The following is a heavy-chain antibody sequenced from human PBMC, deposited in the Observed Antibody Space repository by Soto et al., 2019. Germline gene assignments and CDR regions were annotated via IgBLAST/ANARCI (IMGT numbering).Heavy chain of an antibody. V-gene: IGHV1-69*01. D-gene: IGHD2-2*01. CDR1: GGTFSSYA. CDR3: AREAGYCSSTGCYNWFDP. CDR2: IIPIFGTA. Sequence: QVQLVQSGAEVKKPGSSVKVSCKASGGTFSSYAISWVRQAPGQGLEWMGGIIPIFGTANYAQKFQGRVTITADESTSTAYMELSSLRSEDTAVYYCAREAGYCSSTGCYNWFDPWGQGTLVTVSS. J-gene: IGHJ5*02.